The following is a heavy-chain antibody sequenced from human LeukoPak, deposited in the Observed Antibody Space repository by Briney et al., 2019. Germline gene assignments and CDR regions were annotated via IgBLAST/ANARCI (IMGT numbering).Heavy chain of an antibody. J-gene: IGHJ5*02. CDR3: ARVDYGSGSYRFDP. D-gene: IGHD3-10*01. V-gene: IGHV4-59*01. Sequence: SETLSLTCTVSGGSISNYYWSWIRQPPGRGLEWIGYIYYSGSTNYNPSLKSRVTISVDTSKNQFSLKLSSVTAADTAVYYCARVDYGSGSYRFDPWGQEPWSPSPQ. CDR1: GGSISNYY. CDR2: IYYSGST.